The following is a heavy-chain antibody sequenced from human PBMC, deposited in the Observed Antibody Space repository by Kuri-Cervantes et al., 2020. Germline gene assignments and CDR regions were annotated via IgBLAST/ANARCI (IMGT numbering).Heavy chain of an antibody. D-gene: IGHD6-19*01. V-gene: IGHV4-34*01. CDR2: INHSGST. Sequence: GSLRLSCAVYGGSFSGYYWSWIRQPPGKGLEWIGEINHSGSTNYNPSLKSRVNISVDKSKKQFSLKLSSVTAADTAVYYCARGQGKRSSSGWASMGYWGQGTLVTVSS. J-gene: IGHJ4*02. CDR3: ARGQGKRSSSGWASMGY. CDR1: GGSFSGYY.